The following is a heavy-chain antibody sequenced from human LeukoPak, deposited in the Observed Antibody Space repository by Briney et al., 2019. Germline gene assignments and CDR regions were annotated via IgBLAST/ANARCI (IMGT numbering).Heavy chain of an antibody. CDR2: ISGSGGNT. Sequence: PGGSLRLPCAASGFTFSGYAMSWVRQAPGKGLEWVSSISGSGGNTYYADSVKGRFTISRDNTKNTLYLQMNSLRAEDTAVYYCAKVRIAAATYYYYGMDVWGQGTTDTVSS. J-gene: IGHJ6*02. D-gene: IGHD6-13*01. CDR3: AKVRIAAATYYYYGMDV. CDR1: GFTFSGYA. V-gene: IGHV3-23*01.